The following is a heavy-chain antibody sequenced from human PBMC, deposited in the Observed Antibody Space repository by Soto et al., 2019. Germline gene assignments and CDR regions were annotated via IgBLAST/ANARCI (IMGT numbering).Heavy chain of an antibody. D-gene: IGHD6-13*01. CDR3: ARVLAAAGEQIFDY. V-gene: IGHV4-30-2*01. J-gene: IGHJ4*02. CDR1: GCSIRRGVCS. Sequence: ALSITCSVSGCSIRRGVCSWSWIRQTPGKGLEWIGYIYHSGSTYYNPSLKSRVTISVDRSKNQFSLKLSSVTAADTAVYYCARVLAAAGEQIFDYWGQGTRVTVSS. CDR2: IYHSGST.